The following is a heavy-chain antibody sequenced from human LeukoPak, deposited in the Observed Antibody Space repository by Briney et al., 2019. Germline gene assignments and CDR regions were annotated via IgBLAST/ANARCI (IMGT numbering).Heavy chain of an antibody. CDR1: GFTFSTYW. Sequence: GGSLRLSCAASGFTFSTYWMTWVRQAPGKGLEWVANIKQDGSETHFVDSVKGRFTISRDNAKNSLYLQMNSLRAEDTAVYFCARVYSSSSGKAFDIWGQGTLVTVSS. D-gene: IGHD6-6*01. V-gene: IGHV3-7*01. CDR2: IKQDGSET. J-gene: IGHJ4*02. CDR3: ARVYSSSSGKAFDI.